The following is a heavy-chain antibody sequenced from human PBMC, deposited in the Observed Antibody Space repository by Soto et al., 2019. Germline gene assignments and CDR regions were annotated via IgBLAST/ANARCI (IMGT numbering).Heavy chain of an antibody. J-gene: IGHJ6*02. Sequence: SETLSLTCAVSGGSISSSNWWSWVRQPPGKGLEWIGEIYHSGSTNYNPSLKSRVTISVDKSKNQFSLKLSSVTAADTAVYYCARVKSSSSDDDYYYYYGMDVWGQGTTVTVSS. CDR1: GGSISSSNW. CDR2: IYHSGST. V-gene: IGHV4-4*02. CDR3: ARVKSSSSDDDYYYYYGMDV. D-gene: IGHD6-6*01.